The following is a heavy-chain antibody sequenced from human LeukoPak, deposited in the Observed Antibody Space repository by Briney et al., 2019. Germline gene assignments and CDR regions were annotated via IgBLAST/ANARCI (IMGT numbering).Heavy chain of an antibody. V-gene: IGHV4-59*01. J-gene: IGHJ4*02. CDR2: IYYSGST. CDR1: GGSLSSYY. D-gene: IGHD3-22*01. CDR3: ARESDYYDSSGYYFDY. Sequence: PSETLSLTCTVSGGSLSSYYWSWIRQPPGKGLEWIGYIYYSGSTNYNPSLKSRVTISVDTSKNQFSLKLSSVTAADTAVYYCARESDYYDSSGYYFDYWGQGTLVTVSS.